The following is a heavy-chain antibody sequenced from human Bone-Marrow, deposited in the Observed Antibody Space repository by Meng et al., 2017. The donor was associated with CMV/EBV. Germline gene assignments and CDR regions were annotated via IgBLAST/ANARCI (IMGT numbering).Heavy chain of an antibody. CDR3: ARGYVRFDY. J-gene: IGHJ4*02. CDR1: GFTFSSYW. D-gene: IGHD1-14*01. CDR2: IKQDGSEK. Sequence: GESLKISCAASGFTFSSYWMSWVRQAPGKGLEWVANIKQDGSEKYYVDSVKGRFTISRDNAKNSLYLQMNSLRAEDTAVYYCARGYVRFDYWGQETLVTVSS. V-gene: IGHV3-7*01.